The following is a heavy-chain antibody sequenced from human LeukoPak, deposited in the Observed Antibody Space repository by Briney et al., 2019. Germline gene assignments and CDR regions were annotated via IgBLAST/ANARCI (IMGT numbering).Heavy chain of an antibody. D-gene: IGHD2-15*01. CDR3: ARGPVAPYYGLDV. Sequence: GGSLRLSCAASEFTVSSNYMSWVRQPPGKGLEWVSVIYSGGSTYYAKSVKGRSTISRDNSKNTLYLQMNSLRVEDTAVYYCARGPVAPYYGLDVWGQGTTVTVSS. J-gene: IGHJ6*02. CDR1: EFTVSSNY. CDR2: IYSGGST. V-gene: IGHV3-53*01.